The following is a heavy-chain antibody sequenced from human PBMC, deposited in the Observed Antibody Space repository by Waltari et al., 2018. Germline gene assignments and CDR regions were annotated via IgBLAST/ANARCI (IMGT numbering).Heavy chain of an antibody. Sequence: VQLVQSGAAVTKPAATVKIYCKVSGSPVTDYYMHWVQQAPGKGLEWMGLVDPEDGETIYAEKFQGRVTITADTSTDTAYMELSSLRSEDTAVYYCATDLTEAFDDWGQGTLVTVSS. V-gene: IGHV1-69-2*01. CDR1: GSPVTDYY. D-gene: IGHD1-20*01. CDR3: ATDLTEAFDD. J-gene: IGHJ4*02. CDR2: VDPEDGET.